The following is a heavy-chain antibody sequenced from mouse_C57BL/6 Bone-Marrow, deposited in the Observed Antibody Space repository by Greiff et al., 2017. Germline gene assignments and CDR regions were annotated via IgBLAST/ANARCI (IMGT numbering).Heavy chain of an antibody. V-gene: IGHV5-6*01. Sequence: EVKLVESGGDLVKPGGSLKLSCAASGFTFSSYGMSWVRPTPDKRLEWVATISSGGSYTYYPDSVKGRFTISRDNAKNTLYLQMSSLKSEDTAMYYCARPLGAWFAYWGQGTLVTVSA. CDR2: ISSGGSYT. J-gene: IGHJ3*01. CDR3: ARPLGAWFAY. CDR1: GFTFSSYG.